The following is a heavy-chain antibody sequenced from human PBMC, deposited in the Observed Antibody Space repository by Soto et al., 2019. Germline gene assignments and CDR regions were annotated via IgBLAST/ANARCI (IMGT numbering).Heavy chain of an antibody. D-gene: IGHD2-2*01. Sequence: ASVKVSCKTSGYTFSNYGVTWVRQAPGQPLEWLGWISLYSDGTNYAQKFQGRVSMTTDTSTTTAYMELRSLRSDDTAVYYCARVVPGAEAWFGPWGQGTLVTVSS. CDR2: ISLYSDGT. CDR3: ARVVPGAEAWFGP. V-gene: IGHV1-18*01. CDR1: GYTFSNYG. J-gene: IGHJ5*02.